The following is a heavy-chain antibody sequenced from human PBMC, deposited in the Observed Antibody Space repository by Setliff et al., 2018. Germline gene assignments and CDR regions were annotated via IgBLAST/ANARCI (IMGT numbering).Heavy chain of an antibody. V-gene: IGHV1-46*01. CDR1: GYTFTSHY. D-gene: IGHD3-22*01. CDR2: INPSSGRT. J-gene: IGHJ3*02. Sequence: ASVKVSCKASGYTFTSHYMHWVRQAPRLGLEWMGTINPSSGRTSYEQKFQGRVTMTRDTSTSTVYMDMSSLRSEDTAVYYCARDVFPYHYEGAFDIWGQGTMVTVSS. CDR3: ARDVFPYHYEGAFDI.